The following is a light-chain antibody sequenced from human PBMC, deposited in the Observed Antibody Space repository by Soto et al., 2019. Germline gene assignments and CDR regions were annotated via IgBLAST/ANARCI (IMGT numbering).Light chain of an antibody. CDR2: EVN. J-gene: IGLJ1*01. V-gene: IGLV2-14*01. CDR3: SLYTSENTYF. Sequence: QSVLTQPPSASGSPGQSVTISCTGTSSDVGAYDYVSWSQQHPGKAPKLMIYEVNNRPSGVPNRFSGSKSGNTASLTISGLEVEDEADYYCSLYTSENTYFFGTGPKVTVL. CDR1: SSDVGAYDY.